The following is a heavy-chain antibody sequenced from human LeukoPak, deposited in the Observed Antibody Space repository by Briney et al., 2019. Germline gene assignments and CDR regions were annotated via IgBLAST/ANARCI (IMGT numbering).Heavy chain of an antibody. CDR3: ARSSTTDANHYYYYYMDV. CDR1: RGSLNKYH. CDR2: IYYTGST. D-gene: IGHD2-2*01. Sequence: SETLSLTCTVSRGSLNKYHWSWIRQPPGKGLEWIGYIYYTGSTIYNPSLKSRVTISVDTSKNQFSLKLSSVTAADTAVYYCARSSTTDANHYYYYYMDVWGRGTTVTVSS. V-gene: IGHV4-59*08. J-gene: IGHJ6*03.